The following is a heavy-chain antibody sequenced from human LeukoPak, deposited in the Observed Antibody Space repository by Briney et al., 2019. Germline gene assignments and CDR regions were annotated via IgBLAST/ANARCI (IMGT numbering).Heavy chain of an antibody. V-gene: IGHV4-38-2*02. Sequence: PSETLSLTCTVSGYSISSGYYWDWIRQPPGKGLEWIGSIYHSGSTYYNPSLKSRVTISVDTSKNQFSLKLSSVTAADTAVYYCARWGSFREYYFDYWGQGTPVTVSS. CDR3: ARWGSFREYYFDY. J-gene: IGHJ4*02. CDR1: GYSISSGYY. CDR2: IYHSGST. D-gene: IGHD6-13*01.